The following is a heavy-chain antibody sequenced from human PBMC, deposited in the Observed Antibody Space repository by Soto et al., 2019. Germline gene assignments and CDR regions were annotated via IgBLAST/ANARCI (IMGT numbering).Heavy chain of an antibody. D-gene: IGHD3-10*01. CDR1: GYTFTGYY. CDR2: INPNSGGT. CDR3: AGDLRYYGSGSYYSVPYYYYGMDV. J-gene: IGHJ6*02. V-gene: IGHV1-2*04. Sequence: ASVKVSCKASGYTFTGYYMHWVRQAPGQGLEWMGWINPNSGGTNYAQKFQGWVTMNRETSISTAYMELSMLRSDDTAVYYCAGDLRYYGSGSYYSVPYYYYGMDVWGQGTTVTVSS.